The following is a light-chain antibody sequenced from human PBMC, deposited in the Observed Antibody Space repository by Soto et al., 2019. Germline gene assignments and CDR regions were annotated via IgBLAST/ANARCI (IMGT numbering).Light chain of an antibody. V-gene: IGKV1-5*03. CDR1: QTISSW. CDR3: QHADSFPLIT. J-gene: IGKJ5*01. CDR2: KAS. Sequence: DIQMTQSPSTLSASVGERVTITCRASQTISSWLAWYQQKPGKAPKLLIYKASTLKSGVPSRFSGSGSGTDFTLTISSLQPEDFATYYCQHADSFPLITFGQGTRLEIK.